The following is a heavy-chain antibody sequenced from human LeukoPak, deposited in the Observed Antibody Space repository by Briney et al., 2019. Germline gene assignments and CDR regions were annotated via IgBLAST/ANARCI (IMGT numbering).Heavy chain of an antibody. D-gene: IGHD3-22*01. J-gene: IGHJ3*02. V-gene: IGHV4-59*01. CDR1: GGSISSYY. Sequence: SETLSLTCTVSGGSISSYYWSWIRQPPGKGLEWIGYIYYSGSTNYNPSLKSRVTISVDTSKNQFSLKLSSVTAADTAVYYCARGTNYYSAFDIWGQGTMVTVSS. CDR2: IYYSGST. CDR3: ARGTNYYSAFDI.